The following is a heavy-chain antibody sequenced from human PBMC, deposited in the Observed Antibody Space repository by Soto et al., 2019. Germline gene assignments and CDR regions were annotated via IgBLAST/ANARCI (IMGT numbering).Heavy chain of an antibody. CDR1: GYTFTNYG. J-gene: IGHJ4*02. V-gene: IGHV1-18*01. CDR3: ARGWFGEIVYYLDY. Sequence: QVQLVQSGAEVKKPGASVKVSCKASGYTFTNYGISWVRQAPGQGLEWMGWISAYNGNTNYAQKLQGRVTMTTDTXXSTAYMELRSLRADDTAVYYCARGWFGEIVYYLDYWGQGTLVTVSS. CDR2: ISAYNGNT. D-gene: IGHD3-10*01.